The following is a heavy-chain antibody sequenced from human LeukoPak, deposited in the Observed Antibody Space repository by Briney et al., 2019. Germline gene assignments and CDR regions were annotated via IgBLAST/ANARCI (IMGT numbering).Heavy chain of an antibody. CDR1: GGTFSSYA. Sequence: ASVKVSCKASGGTFSSYAISWVRQAPGQGLEWMGRIIPILGIANYAQKFQGRVTITADKSTSTAYMELSSLRSEDTAVYYCARDLGYGGNDAFDIWGQGTMVTVSS. D-gene: IGHD4-23*01. CDR2: IIPILGIA. J-gene: IGHJ3*02. V-gene: IGHV1-69*04. CDR3: ARDLGYGGNDAFDI.